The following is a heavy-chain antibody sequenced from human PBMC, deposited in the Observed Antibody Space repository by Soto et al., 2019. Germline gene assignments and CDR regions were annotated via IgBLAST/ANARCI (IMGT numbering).Heavy chain of an antibody. D-gene: IGHD3-10*01. V-gene: IGHV1-24*01. CDR3: ATSRYYHGSGSYYTPFAY. Sequence: ASVKVPRKVSGYTLTELSMHWVRQAPGKGLEWMGGVDPEDGETIYAQTFQGRLTTTADTSTDTARLELSSLRSEDTAGYYCATSRYYHGSGSYYTPFAYWGQGTLVPSPQ. CDR2: VDPEDGET. J-gene: IGHJ4*02. CDR1: GYTLTELS.